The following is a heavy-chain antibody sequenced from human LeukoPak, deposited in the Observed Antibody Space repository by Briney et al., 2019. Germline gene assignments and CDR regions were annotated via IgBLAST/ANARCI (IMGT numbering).Heavy chain of an antibody. J-gene: IGHJ6*03. CDR3: ARGGPPRYDFWSGYYREGYYYYYMDV. V-gene: IGHV4-34*01. CDR2: INHSGST. CDR1: GGSISSYY. D-gene: IGHD3-3*01. Sequence: SETLSLTCTVSGGSISSYYWSWIRQPPGKGLEWIGEINHSGSTNYNPSLKSRVTISVDTSKNQFSLKLSSVTAADTAVYYCARGGPPRYDFWSGYYREGYYYYYMDVWGKGTTVTVSS.